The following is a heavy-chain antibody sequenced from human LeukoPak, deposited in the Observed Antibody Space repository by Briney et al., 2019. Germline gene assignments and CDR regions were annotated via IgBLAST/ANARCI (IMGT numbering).Heavy chain of an antibody. CDR2: VYSGGTT. CDR3: ARRGSKS. CDR1: GFSVTNNY. Sequence: GGSLRLSCAVFGFSVTNNYMTWVRQAPGKGLEWVSIVYSGGTTYYSDSVKGRFTFSRDNAKNSLYLQMNSLRAEDTAVYYCARRGSKSWGQGTLVTASS. J-gene: IGHJ5*02. V-gene: IGHV3-53*01.